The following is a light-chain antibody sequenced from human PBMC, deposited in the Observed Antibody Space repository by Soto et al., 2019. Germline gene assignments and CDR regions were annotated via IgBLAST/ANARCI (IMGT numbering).Light chain of an antibody. CDR3: QQYNSYWT. Sequence: EIKMTQSPSTLSASIGDRVTITCRASQSISTWLAWYQQKPGKAPKLLIYDASNLESGVPSRFSGSGSGTEFTLTIITLQPDDFATYYCQQYNSYWTFGQGTKVDIK. CDR2: DAS. CDR1: QSISTW. J-gene: IGKJ1*01. V-gene: IGKV1-5*01.